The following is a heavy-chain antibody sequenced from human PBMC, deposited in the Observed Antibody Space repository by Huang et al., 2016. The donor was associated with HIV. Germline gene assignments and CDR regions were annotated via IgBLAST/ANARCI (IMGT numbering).Heavy chain of an antibody. CDR3: VKDQGHTFMVRYHFDF. Sequence: QVQLVESGGGVVQPGRSLRLSCAAYGFTFSTYGMHWVRQAPGKGLEWVTVISHDGSEKYYADSVKGRFTSSRDNSNNTLYLQMNSLRADDTAVYYCVKDQGHTFMVRYHFDFWGQGTLVTVSS. V-gene: IGHV3-30*18. CDR2: ISHDGSEK. J-gene: IGHJ4*02. CDR1: GFTFSTYG. D-gene: IGHD3-10*01.